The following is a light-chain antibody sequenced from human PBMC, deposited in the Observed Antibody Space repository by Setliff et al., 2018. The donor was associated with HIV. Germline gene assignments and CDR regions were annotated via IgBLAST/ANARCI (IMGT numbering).Light chain of an antibody. CDR1: SSDVGGYNY. CDR3: SSYTSSSTFGV. J-gene: IGLJ1*01. V-gene: IGLV2-14*01. CDR2: DVS. Sequence: LTQPASVSGSPGQSITISCTGTSSDVGGYNYVSWYQQHPGKAPKLMIYDVSRRPSGVSNRFSGSKSGNTASLTISGLQAEDEADYYCSSYTSSSTFGVFGTGTKVTVL.